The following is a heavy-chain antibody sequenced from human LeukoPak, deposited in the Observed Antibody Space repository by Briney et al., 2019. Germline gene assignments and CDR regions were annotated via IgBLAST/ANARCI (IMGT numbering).Heavy chain of an antibody. CDR2: FDPEDGET. V-gene: IGHV1-24*01. CDR1: GYTLTELS. CDR3: ATLVSVSMGIMAESINWFDP. J-gene: IGHJ5*02. D-gene: IGHD3-16*01. Sequence: WASVKVSCKVSGYTLTELSMHWVRQAPGKGLEWVGGFDPEDGETIYAQKLQGRVTMTEDTSTDTAYMELSSLISEDTAVYYCATLVSVSMGIMAESINWFDPWGQGTLVTVSS.